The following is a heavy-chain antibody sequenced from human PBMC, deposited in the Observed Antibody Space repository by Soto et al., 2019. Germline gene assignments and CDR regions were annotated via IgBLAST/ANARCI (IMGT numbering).Heavy chain of an antibody. CDR1: GGSFSGYY. J-gene: IGHJ4*02. Sequence: QVQLQQWGAGLLKPSETLSLTCAVYGGSFSGYYWSWIRQPPGKGLKWIGEINHSGSTNYNPSLKRRVTKLVVTSNSPFSPKLASLTAADTAVYYSARCYSVALPGVGLWVQGTLVTVSS. CDR3: ARCYSVALPGVGL. D-gene: IGHD2-21*01. CDR2: INHSGST. V-gene: IGHV4-34*01.